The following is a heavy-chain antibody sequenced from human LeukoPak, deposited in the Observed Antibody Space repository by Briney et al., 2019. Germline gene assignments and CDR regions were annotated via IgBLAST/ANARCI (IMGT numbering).Heavy chain of an antibody. Sequence: KPSETLSLTCAVYGGSFSGYYWSWIRQPPGKGLEWIGEINHSGSTNYNPSLKSRVTISVDTSKNQFSLKLSSVTAADTAVYYCARGLSIVVVVAATRRYNWFDPWGQGTLVTVSS. CDR1: GGSFSGYY. V-gene: IGHV4-34*01. J-gene: IGHJ5*02. CDR2: INHSGST. D-gene: IGHD2-15*01. CDR3: ARGLSIVVVVAATRRYNWFDP.